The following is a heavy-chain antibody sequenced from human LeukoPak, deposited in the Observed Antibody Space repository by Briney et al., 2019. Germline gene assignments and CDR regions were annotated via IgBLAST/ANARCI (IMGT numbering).Heavy chain of an antibody. CDR2: INQDGSEK. CDR3: ARDQGAAGDY. V-gene: IGHV3-7*01. J-gene: IGHJ4*02. D-gene: IGHD6-13*01. CDR1: GFTFSNYW. Sequence: GGSLRLSCVASGFTFSNYWMSWVRQAPGKGLEWVANINQDGSEKAYVDSVKGRFTISRDNANNSLYLQMNSLRAEDTALYYCARDQGAAGDYWGQGTLVTVSS.